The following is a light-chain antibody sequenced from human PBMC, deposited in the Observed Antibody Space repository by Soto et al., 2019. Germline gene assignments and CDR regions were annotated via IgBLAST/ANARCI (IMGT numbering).Light chain of an antibody. J-gene: IGKJ2*01. Sequence: VIWMTQSPSLLSASTGDRVTISCRMSQGISSYLAWYQQKPGKAPELLIYAASTLQSGVPSSSSGSESGTDFTSTISSLPSEYFATYDYQQYYTLPFTFGQGTKLEIK. CDR3: QQYYTLPFT. CDR2: AAS. CDR1: QGISSY. V-gene: IGKV1D-8*01.